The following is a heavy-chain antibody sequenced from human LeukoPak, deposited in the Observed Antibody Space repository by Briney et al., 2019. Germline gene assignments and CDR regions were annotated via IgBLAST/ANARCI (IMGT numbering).Heavy chain of an antibody. J-gene: IGHJ6*03. D-gene: IGHD2-2*01. CDR3: ARRRTSTMDMDV. CDR1: GFTFSNFA. V-gene: IGHV3-21*01. Sequence: GGSLRLSCAASGFTFSNFAMSWVRQAPGKGLEWVSSISSSSSYICYADSVKGRFTISRDNAKNSLYLQMNSLRAEDTAVCYCARRRTSTMDMDVWGKGTTVTISS. CDR2: ISSSSSYI.